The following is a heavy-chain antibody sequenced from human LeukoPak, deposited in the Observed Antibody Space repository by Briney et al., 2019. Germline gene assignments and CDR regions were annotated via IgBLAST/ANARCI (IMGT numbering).Heavy chain of an antibody. D-gene: IGHD6-19*01. Sequence: GGSLRLSCAASGFTFNNFAMSWVRQAPGTGLEWVSAISGSAGSTYYADSVKGRFTISRDNSKNTLYLQMDSLGAEDTAVYFCAKGSVAATYKFDYWGQGTLVTVSS. J-gene: IGHJ4*02. V-gene: IGHV3-23*01. CDR1: GFTFNNFA. CDR2: ISGSAGST. CDR3: AKGSVAATYKFDY.